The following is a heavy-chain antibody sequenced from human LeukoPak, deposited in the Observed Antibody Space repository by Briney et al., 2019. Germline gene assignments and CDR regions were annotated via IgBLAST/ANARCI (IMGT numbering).Heavy chain of an antibody. CDR2: IIPIFGTA. Sequence: GSSVKASCKASGGTFSSYAISWVRQAPGQGLEWMGRIIPIFGTANYAQKFQGRVTITTDESTSTAYMELSSLRSEDTAVYYCASLYGDYSFDPWGQGTLVTVSS. CDR3: ASLYGDYSFDP. CDR1: GGTFSSYA. D-gene: IGHD4-17*01. V-gene: IGHV1-69*05. J-gene: IGHJ5*02.